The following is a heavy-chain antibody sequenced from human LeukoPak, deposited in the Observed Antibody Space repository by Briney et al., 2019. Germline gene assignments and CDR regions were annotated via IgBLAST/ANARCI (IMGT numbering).Heavy chain of an antibody. V-gene: IGHV3-23*01. J-gene: IGHJ3*02. Sequence: SGGSLRLSCAASGFTFSSYAMSWVRQAPGKGLEWVSSMSGSDGSTYYADSVKGRFTISRDNSKNTLYLQMYSLRVEDTAVYYCAKTRGRNYRDTFDIWGQGTMVTVSS. CDR1: GFTFSSYA. D-gene: IGHD1-7*01. CDR2: MSGSDGST. CDR3: AKTRGRNYRDTFDI.